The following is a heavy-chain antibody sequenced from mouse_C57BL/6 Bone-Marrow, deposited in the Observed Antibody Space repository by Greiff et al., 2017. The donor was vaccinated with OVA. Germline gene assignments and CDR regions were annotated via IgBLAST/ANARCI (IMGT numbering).Heavy chain of an antibody. D-gene: IGHD1-1*01. V-gene: IGHV5-15*01. CDR1: GFTFSDYG. J-gene: IGHJ1*03. CDR2: ISNLAYSI. CDR3: ARGVVATSKYFDV. Sequence: EVQGVESGGGLVQPGGSLKLSCAASGFTFSDYGMAWVRQAPRKGPEWVAFISNLAYSIYYADTVTGRFTISRENAKNTLYLEMSSLRSEDTAMYYCARGVVATSKYFDVWGTGTTVTVSS.